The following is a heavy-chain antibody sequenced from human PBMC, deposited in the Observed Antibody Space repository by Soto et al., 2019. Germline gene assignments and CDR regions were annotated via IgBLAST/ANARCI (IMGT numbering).Heavy chain of an antibody. CDR1: GYSFTSYW. CDR2: IYPGDSDT. V-gene: IGHV5-51*01. Sequence: GESLKISCKGSGYSFTSYWIGWVRQMPGKGLEWMGIIYPGDSDTRYSPSFQGQVTISADKSISTAYLQWSSLKASDTAMYYCARFILTGYYSGVPYYYYYYMDVWGKGTTVTVSS. CDR3: ARFILTGYYSGVPYYYYYYMDV. J-gene: IGHJ6*03. D-gene: IGHD3-9*01.